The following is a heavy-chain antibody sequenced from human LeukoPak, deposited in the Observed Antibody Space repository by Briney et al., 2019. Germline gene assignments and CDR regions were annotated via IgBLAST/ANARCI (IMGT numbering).Heavy chain of an antibody. D-gene: IGHD2-8*01. J-gene: IGHJ4*02. CDR1: GFTFSSYS. CDR2: ISSSSSYI. Sequence: GGSLRLSCAASGFTFSSYSMNWVRQAPGKGLEWVSSISSSSSYIYYADSVKGRFTISRDNAKNSLYLQMNSLRAEDTAVYYCAKDNRLVLAYFDYWGQGTLVTVSS. V-gene: IGHV3-21*01. CDR3: AKDNRLVLAYFDY.